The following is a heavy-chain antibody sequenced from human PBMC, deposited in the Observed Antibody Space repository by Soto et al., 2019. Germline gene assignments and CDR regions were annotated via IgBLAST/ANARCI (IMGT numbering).Heavy chain of an antibody. Sequence: ETLSLTCAVYGGSFSGYYWSWIRQPPGKGLEWIGEINHSGSTNYNPSLKSRVTISVDTSKNQFSLKLSSVTAADTAVYYCAGIFGVPAAADYWGQGTLVTRLL. J-gene: IGHJ4*02. CDR1: GGSFSGYY. V-gene: IGHV4-34*01. D-gene: IGHD3-3*01. CDR3: AGIFGVPAAADY. CDR2: INHSGST.